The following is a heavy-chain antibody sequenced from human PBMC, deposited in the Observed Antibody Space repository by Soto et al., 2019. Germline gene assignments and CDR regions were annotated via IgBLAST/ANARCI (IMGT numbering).Heavy chain of an antibody. Sequence: PSQTLSLTCAISGDSVSSNSAAWNWIRQSPSRGLEWLGRTYYRSKWYNDYAVSVKSRITINPDTSKNQFSLQLNSVTPEDTAVYYCARDLGFCSGGSCYSYYYGMDVWGQGTTVTVSS. CDR1: GDSVSSNSAA. CDR3: ARDLGFCSGGSCYSYYYGMDV. J-gene: IGHJ6*02. CDR2: TYYRSKWYN. D-gene: IGHD2-15*01. V-gene: IGHV6-1*01.